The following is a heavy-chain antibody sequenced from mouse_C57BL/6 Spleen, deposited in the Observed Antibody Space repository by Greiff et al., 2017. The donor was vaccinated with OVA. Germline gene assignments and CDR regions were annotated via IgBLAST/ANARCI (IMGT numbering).Heavy chain of an antibody. CDR3: ARSNYYGSSYGYAMDY. V-gene: IGHV1-76*01. CDR1: GYTFTDYY. CDR2: IYPGSGNT. J-gene: IGHJ4*01. D-gene: IGHD1-1*01. Sequence: QVQLQQSGAELVRPGASVKLSCKASGYTFTDYYINWVKQRPGQGLEWIARIYPGSGNTYYNEKFKGKATLTAEKSSSTAYMQLSSLTSEDSAVYFCARSNYYGSSYGYAMDYWGQGTSVTVSS.